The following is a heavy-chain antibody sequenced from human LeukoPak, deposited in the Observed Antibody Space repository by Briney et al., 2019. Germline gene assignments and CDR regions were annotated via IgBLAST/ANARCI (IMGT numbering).Heavy chain of an antibody. Sequence: PGGSLRLSCAASGFTFSSYWMSWVRQAPGKGLEWVANIKQDGSEKYYVDSVKGRFTISRDNAKNSLYLQMDSLRAEDTAVYYCARDGYSSSFDYWGQGTLVTVSS. D-gene: IGHD6-6*01. V-gene: IGHV3-7*01. CDR3: ARDGYSSSFDY. CDR1: GFTFSSYW. J-gene: IGHJ4*02. CDR2: IKQDGSEK.